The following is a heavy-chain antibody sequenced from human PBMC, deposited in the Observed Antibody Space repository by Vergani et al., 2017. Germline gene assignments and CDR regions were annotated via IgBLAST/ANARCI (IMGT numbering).Heavy chain of an antibody. V-gene: IGHV4-30-2*01. Sequence: QLQLQESGSGLVKPSQTLSLTCAVSGDSITNGGFSWNWIRQPPGKCPESIGYIFPSGNSDYNPSLKNRVTISLDKSKNQFSLWVNSVTAADTAVYFCARASXRALVGYYYYMVVLGKGKTVVVSS. CDR2: IFPSGNS. CDR1: GDSITNGGFS. CDR3: ARASXRALVGYYYYMVV. J-gene: IGHJ6*03.